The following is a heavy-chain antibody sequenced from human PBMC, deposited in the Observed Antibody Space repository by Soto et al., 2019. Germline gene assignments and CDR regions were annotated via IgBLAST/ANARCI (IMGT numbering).Heavy chain of an antibody. CDR2: ISYDGSNK. J-gene: IGHJ6*02. D-gene: IGHD3-16*01. CDR1: GFTFSSFG. V-gene: IGHV3-30*18. Sequence: QVQLVESGGGVVQPGRSLRLSCTASGFTFSSFGMYWVRQAPGKGLGWVAIISYDGSNKYYADSVKGRFTVSRDNSKSKLFMEMSNLTIGDTALYFCAKEEGYSYALGDAYYYAMEVWGQGTTVTVSS. CDR3: AKEEGYSYALGDAYYYAMEV.